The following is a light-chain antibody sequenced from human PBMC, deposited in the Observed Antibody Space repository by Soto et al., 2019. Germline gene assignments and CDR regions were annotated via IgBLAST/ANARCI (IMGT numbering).Light chain of an antibody. CDR2: SNN. V-gene: IGLV1-44*01. CDR1: SSNIGSNT. CDR3: AAWDDSLNGYV. J-gene: IGLJ1*01. Sequence: QSVLTQPPSASGTPGQRVTISCSGSSSNIGSNTVHWYQQLPGTAPKLLIYSNNQRPSGVPDRFSGSKSGTSASLAISGLHSEDEADYYCAAWDDSLNGYVFGTGTKVTVL.